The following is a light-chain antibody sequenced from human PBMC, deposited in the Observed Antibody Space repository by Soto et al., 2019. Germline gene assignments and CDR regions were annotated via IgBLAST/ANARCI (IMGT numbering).Light chain of an antibody. CDR3: QHYNSYSEA. V-gene: IGKV1-5*03. CDR1: QTISSW. CDR2: KAS. Sequence: DIPMTQSPSTLSGSVGDRVTITCRASQTISSWLAWYQQKPGKAPKLLIYKASTLKSGVPSRFSGSGSGTELTLTISSLQPDDFATYYCQHYNSYSEAFGQGTKVELK. J-gene: IGKJ1*01.